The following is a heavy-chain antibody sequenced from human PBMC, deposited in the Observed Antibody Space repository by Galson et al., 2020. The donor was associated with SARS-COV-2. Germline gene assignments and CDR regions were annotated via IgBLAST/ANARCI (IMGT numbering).Heavy chain of an antibody. D-gene: IGHD1-1*01. CDR2: IKAQPNNYPT. V-gene: IGHV3-73*01. CDR3: ATVSYYYRDV. J-gene: IGHJ6*03. Sequence: GESLKISCAASGFTFSGPGIHWVRQASGTGLEWVGRIKAQPNNYPTAYAPAVKGRFTVSRDDSKNTAYLQMNSLKTEDTAVYYCATVSYYYRDVWGKGTTVTVSS. CDR1: GFTFSGPG.